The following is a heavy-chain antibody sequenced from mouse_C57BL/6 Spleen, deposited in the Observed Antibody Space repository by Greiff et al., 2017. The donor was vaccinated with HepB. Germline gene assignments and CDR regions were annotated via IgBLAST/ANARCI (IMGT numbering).Heavy chain of an antibody. CDR1: GYTFTDYY. CDR3: ARCGSSYAYAMDY. CDR2: INPNNGGT. Sequence: VQLKQSGPELVKPGASVKISCKASGYTFTDYYMNWVKQSHGKSLEWIGDINPNNGGTSYNQKFKGKATLTVDKSSSTAYMELRSLTSEDSAVYYCARCGSSYAYAMDYWGQGTSVTVSS. J-gene: IGHJ4*01. D-gene: IGHD1-1*01. V-gene: IGHV1-26*01.